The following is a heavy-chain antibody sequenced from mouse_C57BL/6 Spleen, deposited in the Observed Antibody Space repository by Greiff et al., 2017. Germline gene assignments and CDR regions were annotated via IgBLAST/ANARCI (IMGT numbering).Heavy chain of an antibody. D-gene: IGHD1-1*01. V-gene: IGHV1-52*01. CDR3: AREGVVAHFDY. Sequence: QVQLQQPGAELVRPGSSVKLSCKASGYTFTSYWMHWVKQRPIQGLEWIGNIDPSDSETHYNQKFKDKATLTVDKSSSTAYMQLSSLTSEDSAVYYCAREGVVAHFDYWSQGTTLTVSS. CDR1: GYTFTSYW. J-gene: IGHJ2*01. CDR2: IDPSDSET.